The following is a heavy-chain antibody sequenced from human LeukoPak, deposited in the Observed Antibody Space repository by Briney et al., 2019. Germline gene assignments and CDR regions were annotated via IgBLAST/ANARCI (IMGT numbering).Heavy chain of an antibody. D-gene: IGHD6-19*01. CDR1: GYTFAGYY. Sequence: GASVKVSCKASGYTFAGYYIHWVRQAPGQGLEWMGWINPNSGGTNYAQKFQGRVTMTRDTSISTAYMELSRLRSDDTAVYYCARDGAVAGRLYFDYWGQGTLVTVSS. CDR3: ARDGAVAGRLYFDY. CDR2: INPNSGGT. V-gene: IGHV1-2*02. J-gene: IGHJ4*02.